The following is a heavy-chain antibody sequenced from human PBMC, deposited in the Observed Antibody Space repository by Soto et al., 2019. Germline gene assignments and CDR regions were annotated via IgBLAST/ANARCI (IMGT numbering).Heavy chain of an antibody. CDR3: ARNAKYRAAVGIWAYITHYYTSKMYV. Sequence: ASVKVSCKASGYTFTSYAMHWVRQAPGQRLEWMGWINAGNGNTKYSQKFQGRVTITRDTSASTAYMELSSLRSEDTAVYYCARNAKYRAAVGIWAYITHYYTSKMYVGGKGTAVPIS. D-gene: IGHD6-13*01. J-gene: IGHJ6*03. CDR1: GYTFTSYA. V-gene: IGHV1-3*01. CDR2: INAGNGNT.